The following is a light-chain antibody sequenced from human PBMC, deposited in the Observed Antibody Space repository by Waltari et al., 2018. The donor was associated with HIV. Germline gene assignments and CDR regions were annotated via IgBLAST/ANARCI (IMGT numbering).Light chain of an antibody. CDR1: ALPYRY. V-gene: IGLV3-10*01. J-gene: IGLJ2*01. CDR3: FSTNSGGNQGL. Sequence: SHELTQPPSVSVSPGQAAGITCPGDALPYRYVYWYQQKSGQAPVLVIHEGSRRPSGIPERISGSTTGTMATLTISGAQVEDEADYYCFSTNSGGNQGLFGGGTKLIVL. CDR2: EGS.